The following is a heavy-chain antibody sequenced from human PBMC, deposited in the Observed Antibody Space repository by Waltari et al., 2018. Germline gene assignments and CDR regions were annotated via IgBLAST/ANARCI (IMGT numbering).Heavy chain of an antibody. Sequence: QVQLVQSGAAVKKPGASVTVSCKSSGYTFTDYYLHWVRQAPGQRLEWMTWINPSSGGTSYAQKFQGRVAMTRDTSISTAYMELSRLTSDDTAVYYCATSSDSSGYYPVRYWGQGTLVTVSS. J-gene: IGHJ4*02. CDR1: GYTFTDYY. D-gene: IGHD3-22*01. CDR3: ATSSDSSGYYPVRY. CDR2: INPSSGGT. V-gene: IGHV1-2*02.